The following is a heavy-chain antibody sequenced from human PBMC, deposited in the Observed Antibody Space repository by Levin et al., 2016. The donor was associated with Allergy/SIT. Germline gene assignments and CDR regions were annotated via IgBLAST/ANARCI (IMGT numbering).Heavy chain of an antibody. CDR3: ARDGGGDFYYGMDV. D-gene: IGHD2-21*01. V-gene: IGHV1-69*01. CDR2: IIPIFGTA. J-gene: IGHJ6*02. Sequence: WVRQAPGQGLEWMGGIIPIFGTANYAQKFQGRVTITADESTSTAYMELSSLRSEDTAVYYCARDGGGDFYYGMDVWGQGTTVTVSS.